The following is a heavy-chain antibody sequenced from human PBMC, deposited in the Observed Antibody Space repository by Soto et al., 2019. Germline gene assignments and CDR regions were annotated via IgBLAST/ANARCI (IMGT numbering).Heavy chain of an antibody. Sequence: QVQLVQSGAEVKKPGASVKVSCKASGYTFTSYDINWVRQATGQGLEWMGWMNPNSGNTGYAQKFRGSVTMTRNTSIGTAYMELSSLRSADTAVFYCARGWRSRWFDPWGQGTLVTVSS. V-gene: IGHV1-8*01. CDR1: GYTFTSYD. CDR3: ARGWRSRWFDP. CDR2: MNPNSGNT. J-gene: IGHJ5*02. D-gene: IGHD1-1*01.